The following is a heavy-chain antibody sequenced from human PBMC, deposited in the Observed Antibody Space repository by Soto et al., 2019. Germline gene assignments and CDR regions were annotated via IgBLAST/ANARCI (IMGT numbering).Heavy chain of an antibody. J-gene: IGHJ1*01. V-gene: IGHV4-34*01. CDR3: ARGRGIGGRLEYFQH. CDR1: GGSFSGYY. Sequence: SETLSLTCAVDGGSFSGYYCSWIRQPPGKGLEWIGEINHSGSTNYNPSLKSRVTISVDTSKNQFSLKLSSVTAADTAVYYCARGRGIGGRLEYFQHWGQGTLVTVSS. D-gene: IGHD2-15*01. CDR2: INHSGST.